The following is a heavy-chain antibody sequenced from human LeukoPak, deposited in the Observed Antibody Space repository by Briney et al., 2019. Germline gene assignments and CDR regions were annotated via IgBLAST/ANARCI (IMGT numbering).Heavy chain of an antibody. CDR2: ISWNSGSI. D-gene: IGHD6-6*01. CDR3: AKDKEYSSSSDFDY. V-gene: IGHV3-9*01. Sequence: PGGSLRLSCAASGFTFDDYAMHWVRQAPGKGLEWVSGISWNSGSIGYADSVKGRFTISRDNAKNSLYLQMNSLRAEDTALYYCAKDKEYSSSSDFDYWGQGTLVTVPS. CDR1: GFTFDDYA. J-gene: IGHJ4*02.